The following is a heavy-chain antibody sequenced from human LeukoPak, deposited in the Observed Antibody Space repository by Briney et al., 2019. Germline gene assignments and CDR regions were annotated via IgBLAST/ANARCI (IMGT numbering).Heavy chain of an antibody. CDR2: IIPILGIA. Sequence: VASVKVSCKASGGTFSSYAISWVRQAPGQGLEWMGRIIPILGIANYAQKFQGRVTITADKSTSTAYMELSSLRSEDTAVYYCVIKAMATYYYYYGMDVWGQGTTVTVSS. CDR3: VIKAMATYYYYYGMDV. CDR1: GGTFSSYA. D-gene: IGHD5-18*01. V-gene: IGHV1-69*04. J-gene: IGHJ6*02.